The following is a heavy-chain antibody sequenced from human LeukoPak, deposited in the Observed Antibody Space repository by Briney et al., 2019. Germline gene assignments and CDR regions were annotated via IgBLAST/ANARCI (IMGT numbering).Heavy chain of an antibody. CDR1: GFTFSSYA. CDR3: AKPRGPIAVAGTGGAFDI. D-gene: IGHD6-19*01. Sequence: GGSLRLSCAASGFTFSSYAMSWVRQAPGKGLEWVSVIYSGGSTYYADSVKGRFTISRDNSKNTLYLQMNSLRAEDTAVYYCAKPRGPIAVAGTGGAFDIWGQGTMVTVSS. CDR2: IYSGGST. V-gene: IGHV3-23*03. J-gene: IGHJ3*02.